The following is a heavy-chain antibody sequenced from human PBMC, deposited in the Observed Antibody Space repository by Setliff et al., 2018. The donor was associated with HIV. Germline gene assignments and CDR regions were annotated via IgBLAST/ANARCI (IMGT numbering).Heavy chain of an antibody. CDR2: ISASSDNT. Sequence: ASVKVSCKASGYTFTTYGFNWVRQAPGQGLEWMGWISASSDNTNYAQKFQGRVTLTTDTSMNTVYMELKSLRSDDTAVYFCARGQLDRHLRSDVPFDIGGQGTMVTVSS. J-gene: IGHJ3*02. V-gene: IGHV1-18*01. CDR3: ARGQLDRHLRSDVPFDI. CDR1: GYTFTTYG. D-gene: IGHD1-1*01.